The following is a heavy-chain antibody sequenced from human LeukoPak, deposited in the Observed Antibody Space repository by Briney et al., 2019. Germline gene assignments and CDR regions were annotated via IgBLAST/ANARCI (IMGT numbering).Heavy chain of an antibody. V-gene: IGHV3-30*03. CDR3: ARLTGASDY. Sequence: GFSLTLSCAASGFTFSSYGMHWVRQAPGTGLEWVAVISFDGSNEYYADSVKGRFTISRDNSKNTLYLQMNSLIYEDTAVYYCARLTGASDYWGQGALVTVSS. J-gene: IGHJ4*02. CDR1: GFTFSSYG. CDR2: ISFDGSNE. D-gene: IGHD7-27*01.